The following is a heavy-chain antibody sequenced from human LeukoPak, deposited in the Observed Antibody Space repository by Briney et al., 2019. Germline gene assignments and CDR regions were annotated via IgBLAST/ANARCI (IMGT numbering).Heavy chain of an antibody. J-gene: IGHJ6*03. V-gene: IGHV4-4*07. Sequence: KPSETLSLTCTVSGGSISSYYWSWIRQPAGKGLEWIGRIYTSGSTNYNPSLKSRVTMSLGTSKNQFSLKLNSVTAADTAVYYCARGSSSDYDFWSGYSAGYYYYYYMDVWGKGTTVTVSS. D-gene: IGHD3-3*01. CDR2: IYTSGST. CDR1: GGSISSYY. CDR3: ARGSSSDYDFWSGYSAGYYYYYYMDV.